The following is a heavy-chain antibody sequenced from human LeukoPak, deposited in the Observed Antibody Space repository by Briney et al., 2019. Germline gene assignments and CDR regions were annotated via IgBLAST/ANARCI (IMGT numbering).Heavy chain of an antibody. CDR1: GYTFSDYW. D-gene: IGHD3-16*01. V-gene: IGHV3-48*01. CDR2: ISDRSTTI. Sequence: GGSLRLSCAASGYTFSDYWMNWVRQTPGKGLEWVSYISDRSTTIYYADSVKGRFTISRDNAKNSLYLQMNSLRVEDTAVYYCARDLMITFGGLISYWGQGTLVTVSS. CDR3: ARDLMITFGGLISY. J-gene: IGHJ4*02.